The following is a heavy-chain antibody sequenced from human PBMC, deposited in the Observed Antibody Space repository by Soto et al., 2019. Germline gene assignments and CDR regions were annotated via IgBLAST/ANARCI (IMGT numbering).Heavy chain of an antibody. CDR3: ARLPNSAYKRHCDY. CDR1: GLIFSHYY. J-gene: IGHJ4*02. Sequence: QVQMVESGGGLVKPAGPLRLSCAASGLIFSHYYTGWIRQAPGKGLEWVSYINPTSGHINYADSVNGRSTISRDNARNSVYLQMNRLTADDTAMYYCARLPNSAYKRHCDYLAQGTLVTVSS. V-gene: IGHV3-11*06. CDR2: INPTSGHI. D-gene: IGHD1-1*01.